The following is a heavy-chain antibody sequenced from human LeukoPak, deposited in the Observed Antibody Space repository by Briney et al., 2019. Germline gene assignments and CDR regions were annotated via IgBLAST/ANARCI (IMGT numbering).Heavy chain of an antibody. V-gene: IGHV4-4*07. D-gene: IGHD1-1*01. Sequence: KPSETLSLTCTVSGGSISGYYWNWIRQPAGKGLEWIGRISSSGSANYNPSLKSRVTLSVDTSKNQLSLILNSVTAADTAVFYCATEPTRTPYYYMDVRGKGTTVIVSS. CDR3: ATEPTRTPYYYMDV. CDR2: ISSSGSA. J-gene: IGHJ6*03. CDR1: GGSISGYY.